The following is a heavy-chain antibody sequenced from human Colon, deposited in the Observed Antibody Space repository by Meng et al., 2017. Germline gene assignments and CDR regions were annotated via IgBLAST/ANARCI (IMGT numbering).Heavy chain of an antibody. J-gene: IGHJ4*02. D-gene: IGHD3-10*02. CDR2: TYYRSKYYN. CDR1: GDRVSSNSAA. Sequence: GQLRQSGPGLVKPSQTLSLPGVSSGDRVSSNSAAWNWIRQSPSRGLEWLGRTYYRSKYYNDYALSVKSRITIHPDTSKNQFSLQLNSVTPEDTAIYYCARDWGDVRGGFDFWGQGTLVTVSS. V-gene: IGHV6-1*01. CDR3: ARDWGDVRGGFDF.